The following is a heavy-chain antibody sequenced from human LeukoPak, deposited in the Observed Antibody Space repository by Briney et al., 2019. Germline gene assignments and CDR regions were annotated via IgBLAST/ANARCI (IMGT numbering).Heavy chain of an antibody. CDR1: GGSISSYY. D-gene: IGHD6-19*01. J-gene: IGHJ4*02. Sequence: SETLSLTCTVSGGSISSYYWNWIRQPAGKGLEWIGRIHTSGSTNYNPSLKSRVTVSVDTSRNQFSLKLSSVTAADTAVYYCARGKVVAGTPGQNSWDYWGQGTLVTVSS. CDR2: IHTSGST. CDR3: ARGKVVAGTPGQNSWDY. V-gene: IGHV4-4*07.